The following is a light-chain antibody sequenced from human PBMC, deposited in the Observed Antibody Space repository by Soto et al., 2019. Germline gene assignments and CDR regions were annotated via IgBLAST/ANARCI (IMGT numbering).Light chain of an antibody. J-gene: IGKJ1*01. CDR1: QSVSGSY. Sequence: EIVLTQSPGTLSLSPGERATLSCRASQSVSGSYLAWYQQRPGQAPRLLIYGASSRATGIPDRFSGSGSGTDFTLTITRLEPEDFAVYYCQQYGSSRRTFGRGTKVEIK. CDR2: GAS. CDR3: QQYGSSRRT. V-gene: IGKV3-20*01.